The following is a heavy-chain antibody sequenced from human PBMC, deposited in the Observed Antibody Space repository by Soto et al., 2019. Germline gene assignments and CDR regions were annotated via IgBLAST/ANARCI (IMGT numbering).Heavy chain of an antibody. CDR2: INPTGSMT. D-gene: IGHD5-12*01. CDR3: ARDTGYDHDAFDI. CDR1: GYSFITSYY. J-gene: IGHJ3*02. V-gene: IGHV1-46*01. Sequence: ASVKVSCKASGYSFITSYYMHWVRQAPGQGLEWMGIINPTGSMTKYSQRFQGRLTMTRDTSTSTDYMELTTLTSEDTAVYFCARDTGYDHDAFDICGQGTMLTVSS.